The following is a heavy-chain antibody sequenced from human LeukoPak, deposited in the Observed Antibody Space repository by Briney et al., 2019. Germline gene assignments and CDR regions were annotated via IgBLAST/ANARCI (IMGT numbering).Heavy chain of an antibody. CDR2: IRYDGSIK. J-gene: IGHJ6*03. V-gene: IGHV3-30*02. CDR3: AKDTVKVTTIRRVPHYMDV. D-gene: IGHD5-12*01. Sequence: GGSLRLSCVVSGFIFSDYNMHWVRQAPGKGLEWVAFIRYDGSIKYYADSVKGRFTISRDNSKNTQYLQMNSLRADDMAVYFCAKDTVKVTTIRRVPHYMDVWGKGTTVTISS. CDR1: GFIFSDYN.